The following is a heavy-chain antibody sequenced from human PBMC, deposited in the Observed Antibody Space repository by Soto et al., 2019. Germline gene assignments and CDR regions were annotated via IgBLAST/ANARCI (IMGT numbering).Heavy chain of an antibody. CDR1: GGSFSGYY. D-gene: IGHD3-10*01. CDR3: ARGKGRFRQSVFDY. V-gene: IGHV4-34*01. CDR2: INHSGST. J-gene: IGHJ4*02. Sequence: SETLSLTCAVYGGSFSGYYWSWIRQPPGKGLEWIGEINHSGSTNYNPSLKSRVTISVDTSKNQFSLKLSSVTAVYTVVYYGARGKGRFRQSVFDYGGQGTLVTVSS.